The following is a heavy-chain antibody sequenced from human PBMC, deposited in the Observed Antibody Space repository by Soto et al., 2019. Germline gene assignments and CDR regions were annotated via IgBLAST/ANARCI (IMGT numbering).Heavy chain of an antibody. Sequence: GGSLRLSCAASGFTFSSYAMSWVRQAPGKGLEWVSAISGSGGSTYYADSVKGRFTISRDNSKNTLYLQMNSLRAEDTAVYYCAKGEGESSFLWFGELSIYWGQGTLVTVSS. CDR2: ISGSGGST. CDR1: GFTFSSYA. D-gene: IGHD3-10*01. V-gene: IGHV3-23*01. CDR3: AKGEGESSFLWFGELSIY. J-gene: IGHJ4*02.